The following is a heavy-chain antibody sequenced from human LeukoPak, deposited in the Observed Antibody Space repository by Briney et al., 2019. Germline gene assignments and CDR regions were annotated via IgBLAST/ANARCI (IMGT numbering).Heavy chain of an antibody. V-gene: IGHV1-3*01. D-gene: IGHD2-21*02. Sequence: ASVKVSCKASGYTFTNYVVHWVCRAPGQRPEWMGYINAGNGDTKYSKNFQDRVTITRDTSASTAYMEVSSLTSEDTALYSCVRDDCAADACYPGGYWGQGTLVTVSS. CDR3: VRDDCAADACYPGGY. CDR2: INAGNGDT. CDR1: GYTFTNYV. J-gene: IGHJ4*02.